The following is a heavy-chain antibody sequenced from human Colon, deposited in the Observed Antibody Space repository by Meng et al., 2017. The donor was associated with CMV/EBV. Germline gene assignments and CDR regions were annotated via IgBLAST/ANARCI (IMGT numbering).Heavy chain of an antibody. CDR2: INPSGGST. Sequence: ASVKVSCKASGYTFTSFYIHWVRQAPGQGLEWMGIINPSGGSTNYAQKVQGRVTMTRDTSTSTVYMELSSLRSEDTAVYYCTRRFCSSSSCSLDYWGQGTLVTVSS. V-gene: IGHV1-46*01. D-gene: IGHD2-2*01. J-gene: IGHJ4*02. CDR3: TRRFCSSSSCSLDY. CDR1: GYTFTSFY.